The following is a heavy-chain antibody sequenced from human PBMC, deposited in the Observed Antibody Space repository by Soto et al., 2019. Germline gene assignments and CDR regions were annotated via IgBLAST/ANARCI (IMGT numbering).Heavy chain of an antibody. V-gene: IGHV1-46*01. D-gene: IGHD6-6*01. CDR2: INPSGGST. J-gene: IGHJ3*02. CDR3: ARSSSSEHDAFDI. Sequence: ASVKVSCKASGYTFTSYYMHWVRQAPGQGLEWMGIINPSGGSTSYAQKFQGRVTMTRDTSTSTVYMELSSLRSEDTAVYYCARSSSSEHDAFDIWGQGTMVTIS. CDR1: GYTFTSYY.